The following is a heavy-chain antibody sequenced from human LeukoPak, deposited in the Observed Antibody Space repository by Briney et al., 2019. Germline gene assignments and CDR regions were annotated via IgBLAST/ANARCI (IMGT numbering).Heavy chain of an antibody. CDR3: ARRGYSGYEHFDY. CDR2: IYPGDSDT. CDR1: GYSFTSYW. D-gene: IGHD5-12*01. Sequence: GESLKISCQGSGYSFTSYWIGWVRQMPGKGLEWMGIIYPGDSDTRYGPSFQGQVTISADKSFNTAYLQWSRLKASDTAMYYCARRGYSGYEHFDYWGQGTLVTVSS. J-gene: IGHJ4*02. V-gene: IGHV5-51*01.